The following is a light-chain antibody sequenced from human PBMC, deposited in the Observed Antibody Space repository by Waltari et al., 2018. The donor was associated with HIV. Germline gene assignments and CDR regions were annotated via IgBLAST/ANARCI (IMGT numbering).Light chain of an antibody. J-gene: IGKJ1*01. CDR3: QQYSSPPRT. V-gene: IGKV4-1*01. Sequence: DIVVIQSPDSLAVSLGERATINCTSSQSLIHYSNYNNYLACYQQKPGPPPKLLIYRPSTRAAGVPDRFNGSGAGTDFSLTITSLQAEDGAVYYCQQYSSPPRTFGQGTKVEIK. CDR2: RPS. CDR1: QSLIHYSNYNNY.